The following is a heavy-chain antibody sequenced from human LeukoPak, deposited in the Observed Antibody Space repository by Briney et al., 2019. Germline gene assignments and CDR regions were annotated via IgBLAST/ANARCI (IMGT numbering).Heavy chain of an antibody. CDR3: AKVDLDILTGYSNFDY. J-gene: IGHJ4*02. CDR1: GFTFSNYA. D-gene: IGHD3-9*01. CDR2: ISGSGGST. V-gene: IGHV3-23*01. Sequence: GGSLRLSCAASGFTFSNYAMTWVRLAPGKGLEWVSAISGSGGSTYYADSVKGRFTISRDNSKNTLYLQMNSLRAEDTAVYYCAKVDLDILTGYSNFDYWGQGTLVTVSS.